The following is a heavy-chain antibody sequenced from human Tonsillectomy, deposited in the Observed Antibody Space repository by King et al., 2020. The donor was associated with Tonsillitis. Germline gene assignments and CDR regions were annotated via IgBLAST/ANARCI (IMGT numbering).Heavy chain of an antibody. D-gene: IGHD3-10*01. CDR3: SRDLEADYYGSGSSPHFDY. J-gene: IGHJ4*02. V-gene: IGHV3-49*03. CDR2: IRSKVYGGTT. Sequence: DVQLVESGGGLVQPGRSLRLSCTASGFTFGDYAMNWFRQAPGKGLEWVGFIRSKVYGGTTDYAASVKGRFTISRDDSKTIAYLQMNSLKTEDTAVYYCSRDLEADYYGSGSSPHFDYWGQGTLVTVSS. CDR1: GFTFGDYA.